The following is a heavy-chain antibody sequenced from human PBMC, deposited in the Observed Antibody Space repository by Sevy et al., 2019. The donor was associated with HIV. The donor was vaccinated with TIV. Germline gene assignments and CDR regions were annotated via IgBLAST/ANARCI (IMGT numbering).Heavy chain of an antibody. V-gene: IGHV3-11*01. Sequence: GGSLRLSCAASGFTFSDYYMSWIRQAPGKGLEWVSYISSSGSTIYYADSVNGRFTISRDNAKNSLYLQMNSLRAEDTAVYYCATSAQPYYYDSSGYYYGFDYWGQGTLVTVSS. D-gene: IGHD3-22*01. CDR2: ISSSGSTI. CDR1: GFTFSDYY. J-gene: IGHJ4*02. CDR3: ATSAQPYYYDSSGYYYGFDY.